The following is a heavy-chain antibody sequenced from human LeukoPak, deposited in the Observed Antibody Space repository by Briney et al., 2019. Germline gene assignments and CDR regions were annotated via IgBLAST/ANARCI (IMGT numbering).Heavy chain of an antibody. V-gene: IGHV3-23*01. CDR1: GFTFSSYA. J-gene: IGHJ4*02. D-gene: IGHD6-19*01. CDR3: AKDRSGYVAGRSDVFDY. Sequence: GGSLRLSCAASGFTFSSYAMSWVRQAPGKGLEWVSAISGSGGSTYYADSVKGRFTISRDNSKNTLYLQMNSLRAEDTAVYYCAKDRSGYVAGRSDVFDYWAREPWSPSPQ. CDR2: ISGSGGST.